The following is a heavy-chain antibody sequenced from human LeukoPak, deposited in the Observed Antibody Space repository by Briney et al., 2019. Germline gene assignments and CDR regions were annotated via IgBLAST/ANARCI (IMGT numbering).Heavy chain of an antibody. CDR3: AGGSGSGWMVDC. D-gene: IGHD6-19*01. CDR2: LHYSGTT. Sequence: SETLSLTCTVSGASLSTYSCVWIRQPPGKGLEWIGHLHYSGTTNYNPSLKSRVTISVDTSKNQFSLKLSSVTAADTAVYYCAGGSGSGWMVDCWGQGILVTVSS. V-gene: IGHV4-59*01. CDR1: GASLSTYS. J-gene: IGHJ4*02.